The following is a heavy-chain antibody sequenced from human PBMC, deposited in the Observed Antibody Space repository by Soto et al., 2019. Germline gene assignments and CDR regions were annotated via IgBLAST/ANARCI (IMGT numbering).Heavy chain of an antibody. J-gene: IGHJ4*02. V-gene: IGHV2-5*02. Sequence: QITLKESGPTLVKPTQTLTLTCTFSGFSLSTSRVGVGWIRQPPGKALEWLALIYWDDDKRYSPSLKTRLTITKDTSKYQVVLTMTNMDPVDTATHSCAHYRLFGDYMYYFDSWGQGTLVTVSS. D-gene: IGHD4-17*01. CDR3: AHYRLFGDYMYYFDS. CDR2: IYWDDDK. CDR1: GFSLSTSRVG.